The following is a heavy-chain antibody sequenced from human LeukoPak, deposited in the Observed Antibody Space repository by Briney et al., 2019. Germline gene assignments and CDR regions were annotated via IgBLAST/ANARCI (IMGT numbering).Heavy chain of an antibody. Sequence: SETLSLTCTVSGGSISSSSYYWGWIRQPPGKGLEWIGRIYYSGRTYYNPSLKSRVTISVDTSKNQFSLKLSSVTAADTAVYYCARHGLEYSSSWGSHAFDIWGQGTMVTVSS. CDR3: ARHGLEYSSSWGSHAFDI. J-gene: IGHJ3*02. D-gene: IGHD6-6*01. CDR1: GGSISSSSYY. CDR2: IYYSGRT. V-gene: IGHV4-39*01.